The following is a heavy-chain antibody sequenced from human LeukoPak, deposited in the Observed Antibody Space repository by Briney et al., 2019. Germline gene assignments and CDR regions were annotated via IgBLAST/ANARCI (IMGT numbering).Heavy chain of an antibody. CDR2: ISWNSGSI. D-gene: IGHD1-14*01. CDR3: TKDVTPGGADV. CDR1: GFTFDDYA. Sequence: PGRSLRLSCAASGFTFDDYAMHWVRQAPGKGLEWVSGISWNSGSIDYADSVKGRFTISRDNAKNSLYLQMNSLRVEGTALYYCTKDVTPGGADVWGQGTTVTVSS. V-gene: IGHV3-9*01. J-gene: IGHJ6*02.